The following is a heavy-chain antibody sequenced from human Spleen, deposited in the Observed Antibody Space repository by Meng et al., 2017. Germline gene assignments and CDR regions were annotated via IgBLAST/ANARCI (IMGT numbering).Heavy chain of an antibody. D-gene: IGHD4-23*01. CDR2: ISYDGSDK. Sequence: GESLNISCAASEFTFSSYPMHWVRQAPGKGLGRVAIISYDGSDKFYADSVKGRFTISRDNSKNTLYLQMSSLRAEDTAVYYCARDHGGTHAFEIWGQGTKVTGSS. V-gene: IGHV3-30*04. CDR3: ARDHGGTHAFEI. CDR1: EFTFSSYP. J-gene: IGHJ3*02.